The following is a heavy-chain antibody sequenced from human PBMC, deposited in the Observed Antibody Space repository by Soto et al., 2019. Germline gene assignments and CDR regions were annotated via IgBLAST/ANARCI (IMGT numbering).Heavy chain of an antibody. V-gene: IGHV4-59*13. CDR3: ARDVGIHDAFDI. J-gene: IGHJ3*02. D-gene: IGHD5-18*01. Sequence: QVRLHESGPGLVKPSETLSLTCTVSTDSFNDYYWSWIRQPPGKGLEWIGSIYHTGNTHYNPSLESRVSSSVDTSKIQFALSLSSVPAADTAVYYCARDVGIHDAFDIWGQVTLGTVSS. CDR1: TDSFNDYY. CDR2: IYHTGNT.